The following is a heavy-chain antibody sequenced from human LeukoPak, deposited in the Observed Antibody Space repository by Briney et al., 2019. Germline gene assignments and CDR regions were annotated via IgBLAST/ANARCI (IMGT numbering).Heavy chain of an antibody. D-gene: IGHD4-17*01. Sequence: PGRSLRLSCAASGFTFSSYGMHWVRQAPGKGLEWVAVIWYDGSNKYYADSVKGRFTISRDNSKNTLYLQMNSLRAEDTAVYYCARVGGRSGYGDYVLIDYWGQGTLVTVSS. J-gene: IGHJ4*02. CDR3: ARVGGRSGYGDYVLIDY. V-gene: IGHV3-33*01. CDR1: GFTFSSYG. CDR2: IWYDGSNK.